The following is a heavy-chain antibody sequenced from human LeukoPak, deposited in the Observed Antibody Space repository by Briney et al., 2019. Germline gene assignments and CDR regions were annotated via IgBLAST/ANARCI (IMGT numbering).Heavy chain of an antibody. CDR2: IYYGGGT. Sequence: SETLSLTCAVSGGSISSPSYYWGWIRQPPGKGLEWTGAIYYGGGTSYNPYLKSRVTISVDASKNQFSLKLSSVTASDTAVYYCARQVLKYHLPGGGWFDPWGQGTRVTVSS. CDR3: ARQVLKYHLPGGGWFDP. V-gene: IGHV4-39*01. CDR1: GGSISSPSYY. J-gene: IGHJ5*02. D-gene: IGHD2/OR15-2a*01.